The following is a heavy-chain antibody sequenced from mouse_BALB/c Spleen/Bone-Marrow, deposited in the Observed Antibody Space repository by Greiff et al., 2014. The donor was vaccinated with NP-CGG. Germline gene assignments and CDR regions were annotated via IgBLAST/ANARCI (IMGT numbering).Heavy chain of an antibody. CDR1: GFNIKDTY. D-gene: IGHD1-1*01. Sequence: VQLKESGAELVKPGASVKLSCTASGFNIKDTYMHWVKQRPEQGLEWIGRIDPANGNTKYDPKFQGKATITADTSSNTAYLQLSSLPSEDTAVYYCARYYYGSSYFDYWGQGTTLTVSS. J-gene: IGHJ2*01. CDR2: IDPANGNT. CDR3: ARYYYGSSYFDY. V-gene: IGHV14-3*02.